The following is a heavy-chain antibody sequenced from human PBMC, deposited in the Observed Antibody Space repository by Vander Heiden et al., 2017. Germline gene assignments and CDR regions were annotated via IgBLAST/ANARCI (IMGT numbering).Heavy chain of an antibody. V-gene: IGHV3-49*05. D-gene: IGHD3-3*01. CDR1: GFTFGDYA. Sequence: EVQLLESGAGLVKPGRSLRLSCTAPGFTFGDYAMSWFRQAPGKGLEWLGFIRSKAYGGTTEYAASVKGRFTISRDDTKSIAYLQMNSLKTEDTAVYYCTRGDFWSGYYSDYWGQGTLVTVSS. CDR3: TRGDFWSGYYSDY. CDR2: IRSKAYGGTT. J-gene: IGHJ4*02.